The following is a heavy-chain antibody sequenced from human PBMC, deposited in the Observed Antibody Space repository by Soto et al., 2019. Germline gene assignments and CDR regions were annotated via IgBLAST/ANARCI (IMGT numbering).Heavy chain of an antibody. CDR1: GFSLSTSGVG. CDR3: AHRMTTARWVDY. J-gene: IGHJ4*02. Sequence: SGPTGEPTQTLTLTCTFSGFSLSTSGVGVGWIRQPPGKALEWLALIYWDDDKRYSPSLKSRLTITKDTSKNQVVLTMTNMDPVDTGTYYCAHRMTTARWVDYWGQGTLVTVSS. D-gene: IGHD4-17*01. V-gene: IGHV2-5*02. CDR2: IYWDDDK.